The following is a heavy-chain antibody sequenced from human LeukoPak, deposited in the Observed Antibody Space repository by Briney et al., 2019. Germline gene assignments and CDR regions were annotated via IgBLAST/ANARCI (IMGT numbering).Heavy chain of an antibody. CDR1: GYTFTSYG. J-gene: IGHJ3*02. Sequence: GASVKVSCKASGYTFTSYGLTWVRQAPGQGLEWMGWISAYNGHTKYPQKLQGRVTMTRDTSTSTVYMELSSLRSEDTAVYYCARAGYYDSSAAFDIWGQGTMVTVSS. V-gene: IGHV1-18*01. CDR2: ISAYNGHT. D-gene: IGHD3-22*01. CDR3: ARAGYYDSSAAFDI.